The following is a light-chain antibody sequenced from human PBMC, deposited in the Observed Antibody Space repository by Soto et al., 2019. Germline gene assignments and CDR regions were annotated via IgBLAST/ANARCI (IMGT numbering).Light chain of an antibody. V-gene: IGKV1-6*01. CDR1: QDIGND. CDR2: AVS. Sequence: AIQMTQSPSSLSASVGDRVTITCRASQDIGNDLGWYQQIPGKAPKLLIYAVSNLQTGVPSRFSGSGSGTEFTLTISSMQPEDFGTYYCQQDSDYPFTFGPGTKVDIK. CDR3: QQDSDYPFT. J-gene: IGKJ3*01.